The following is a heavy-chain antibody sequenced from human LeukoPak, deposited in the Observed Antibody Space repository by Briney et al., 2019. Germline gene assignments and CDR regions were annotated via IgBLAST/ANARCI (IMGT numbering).Heavy chain of an antibody. J-gene: IGHJ4*02. D-gene: IGHD3-22*01. CDR3: ARGGPDSSDYSSLFDY. CDR1: GFTFSNSW. V-gene: IGHV3-74*01. CDR2: INSDGSSR. Sequence: GGSLRLSCAASGFTFSNSWLSWVRQAPGKGLGWVSRINSDGSSRHYADSVKGRFTISRDNAKNTLHLQMTSLRAEDTAVYYCARGGPDSSDYSSLFDYWGRGILVTVSS.